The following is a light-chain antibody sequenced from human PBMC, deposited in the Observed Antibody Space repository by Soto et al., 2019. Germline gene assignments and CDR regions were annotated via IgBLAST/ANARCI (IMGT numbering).Light chain of an antibody. CDR2: RNN. V-gene: IGLV1-47*01. J-gene: IGLJ2*01. Sequence: QSVLTQPPSASGTPGQWVTISCSGSSSNIGSNYVYWYQQHPGTAPKLLIYRNNHRPSGVPDRFSGSKSGTSASLAISGLRSEDEADYYCAAWDDSLSGVVFGGGTKLTVL. CDR1: SSNIGSNY. CDR3: AAWDDSLSGVV.